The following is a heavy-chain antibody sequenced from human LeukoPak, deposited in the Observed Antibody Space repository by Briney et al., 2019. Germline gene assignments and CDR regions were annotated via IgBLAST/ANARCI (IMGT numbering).Heavy chain of an antibody. CDR3: TLPNYYYYYMDV. Sequence: PGGSLRLSCAASGFTFSSYSMNWVRQAPGKGLEWVSSISSGSSYLYYADSMKGRFTISRDNAKNSLYLQMNSLRAEDTAVYYCTLPNYYYYYMDVWGKGTTVTVSS. CDR1: GFTFSSYS. V-gene: IGHV3-21*01. J-gene: IGHJ6*03. CDR2: ISSGSSYL.